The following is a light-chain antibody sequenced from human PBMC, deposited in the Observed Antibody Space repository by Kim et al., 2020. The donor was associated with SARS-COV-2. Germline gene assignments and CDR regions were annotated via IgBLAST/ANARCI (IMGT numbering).Light chain of an antibody. CDR3: QQHDNLPIT. J-gene: IGKJ5*01. CDR1: QDINSV. CDR2: DAS. Sequence: PSIRDRVTITGQASQDINSVIHWYQQTTGKAPKLLIDDASNLETGVPSRFSGSGSGTQFTFTISSLQPEDIATYYCQQHDNLPITFGQGTRLEIK. V-gene: IGKV1-33*01.